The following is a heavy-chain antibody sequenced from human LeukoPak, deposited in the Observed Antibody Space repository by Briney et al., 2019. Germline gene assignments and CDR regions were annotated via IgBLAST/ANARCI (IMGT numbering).Heavy chain of an antibody. CDR2: IYYSGST. J-gene: IGHJ4*02. CDR3: AGGISGGTIFGVVITYFDY. CDR1: GGSISSGGYY. Sequence: SQTLSLTCTVSGGSISSGGYYWSWIRQHPGKGLEWIGYIYYSGSTYYNPFLKSRVTISVDTSKNQFSLKLSSVTAADTAVYYCAGGISGGTIFGVVITYFDYWGQGTLVTVSS. V-gene: IGHV4-31*03. D-gene: IGHD3-3*01.